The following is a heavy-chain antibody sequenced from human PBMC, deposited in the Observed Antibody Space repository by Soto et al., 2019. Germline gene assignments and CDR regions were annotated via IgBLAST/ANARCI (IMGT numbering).Heavy chain of an antibody. J-gene: IGHJ5*02. CDR3: AKHGIAWDQTLSQPNWFDP. D-gene: IGHD2-2*01. CDR1: GFTFSNYV. Sequence: ESGGGVVQPGRSLRLSCAASGFTFSNYVIHWVRQAPGRGLEWVTVISFDGSNKYYADSVKGRFTISRDNSKNTVYLQMNSLRVEDTAVYYCAKHGIAWDQTLSQPNWFDPWGQGTLVTVSS. V-gene: IGHV3-30*18. CDR2: ISFDGSNK.